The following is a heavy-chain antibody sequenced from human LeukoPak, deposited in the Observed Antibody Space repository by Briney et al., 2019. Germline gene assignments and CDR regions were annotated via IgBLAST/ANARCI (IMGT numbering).Heavy chain of an antibody. CDR1: GYTFTGYY. CDR2: INPNSGGT. Sequence: GASVKVSCKASGYTFTGYYMHWVRQAPGQGLEWMGWINPNSGGTNYAQKFQGRVTMTRDTSISTAYMELSRLRSDDTAVYYCARGQESWFGEFLFGPEDYWGQGTLVTVSS. D-gene: IGHD3-10*01. V-gene: IGHV1-2*02. J-gene: IGHJ4*02. CDR3: ARGQESWFGEFLFGPEDY.